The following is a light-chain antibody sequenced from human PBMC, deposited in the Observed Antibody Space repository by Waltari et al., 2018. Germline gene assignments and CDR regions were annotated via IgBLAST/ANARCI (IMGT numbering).Light chain of an antibody. CDR1: QSVSTSY. CDR2: GAS. CDR3: QQYGSSPRT. J-gene: IGKJ1*01. V-gene: IGKV3-20*01. Sequence: EIVLTQSPGTLPFSPGERATLSSRASQSVSTSYLAWYQQKPGQAPRLLIYGASSRATGIPDRFSGSGSGTDFTLTISRLEPEDFAVYYCQQYGSSPRTFGQGTKVEIK.